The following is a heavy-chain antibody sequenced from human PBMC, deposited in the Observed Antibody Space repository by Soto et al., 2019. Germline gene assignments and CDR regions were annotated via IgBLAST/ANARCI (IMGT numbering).Heavy chain of an antibody. D-gene: IGHD3-22*01. CDR2: ITPMFGTA. Sequence: GASVKVSFKASGGTFSSYTISWLRQAPGQGLEWMGGITPMFGTANYAQKFQGRVTITADESTSTAYMELSSLRSEDTAVYYCARQFDYETSGYYYAYWGQGTVVTVSS. V-gene: IGHV1-69*13. CDR3: ARQFDYETSGYYYAY. CDR1: GGTFSSYT. J-gene: IGHJ4*02.